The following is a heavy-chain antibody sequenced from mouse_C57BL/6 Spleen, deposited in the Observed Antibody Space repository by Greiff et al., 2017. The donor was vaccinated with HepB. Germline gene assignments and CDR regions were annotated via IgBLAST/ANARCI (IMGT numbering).Heavy chain of an antibody. CDR2: IDPEDGDT. J-gene: IGHJ4*01. CDR1: GFNIKDYY. D-gene: IGHD2-4*01. Sequence: VQLKESGAELVRPGASVKLSCTASGFNIKDYYMHWVKQRPEQGLEWIGRIDPEDGDTEYAPKFQGKATMTADTSSNTAYLQLSSLTSEDTAVYYCTFYYDYDVDAMDYWGQGTSVTVSS. CDR3: TFYYDYDVDAMDY. V-gene: IGHV14-1*01.